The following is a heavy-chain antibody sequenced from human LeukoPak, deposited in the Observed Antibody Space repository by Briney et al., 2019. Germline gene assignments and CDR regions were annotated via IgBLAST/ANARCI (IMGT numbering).Heavy chain of an antibody. Sequence: ASVKVSCKASEYTFTSYEINWVRQATGQGLEWMGWMNPNSGNTGYAQKFQGRVTMTRKTSINTAYMELSSLRSEDAAVYYCARGWKGSYDYWGQGTLVTVSS. J-gene: IGHJ4*02. D-gene: IGHD1-26*01. V-gene: IGHV1-8*01. CDR3: ARGWKGSYDY. CDR1: EYTFTSYE. CDR2: MNPNSGNT.